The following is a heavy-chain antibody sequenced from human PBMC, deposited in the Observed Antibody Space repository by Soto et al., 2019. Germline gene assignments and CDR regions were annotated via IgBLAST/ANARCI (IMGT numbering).Heavy chain of an antibody. V-gene: IGHV1-69*06. Sequence: QVHLVQSGPEVKRPGSSVKVSCKASGDTFGRNAIHWVRQAPGQGLEWMGGIIPMFRRTNYAQKFKGRLTIHADKSTGTAYMEMTSLRSEDTAVYYCTKDGDSADYGYWGQGTLVTVSS. CDR1: GDTFGRNA. J-gene: IGHJ4*02. D-gene: IGHD2-21*01. CDR2: IIPMFRRT. CDR3: TKDGDSADYGY.